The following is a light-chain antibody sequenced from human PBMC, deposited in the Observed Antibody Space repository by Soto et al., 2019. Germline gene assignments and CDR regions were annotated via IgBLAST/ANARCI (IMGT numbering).Light chain of an antibody. J-gene: IGKJ1*01. CDR1: QSISSW. Sequence: DIQMTQSPSTLSASLGDRVTITSRASQSISSWLAWYQQKPGKAPKVLIYDASSLKSGVPSRFSGSGSGTDFTLTISSLQPDDLATYYCQQYNRYSRTFGQGTKVDIK. CDR3: QQYNRYSRT. CDR2: DAS. V-gene: IGKV1-5*01.